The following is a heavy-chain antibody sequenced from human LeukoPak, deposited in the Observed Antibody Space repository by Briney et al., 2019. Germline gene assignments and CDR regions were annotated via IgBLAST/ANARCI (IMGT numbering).Heavy chain of an antibody. CDR2: IYYSGST. Sequence: SETLYLTCTVSGGSISSYYWSWIRQPPGKELEGIGYIYYSGSTNYNPSLKSRVTISVDTSKNQFSLKLSAVTAADTAVYYCARGAVARNDAFDIWGQGTMVTVSS. D-gene: IGHD6-19*01. J-gene: IGHJ3*02. V-gene: IGHV4-59*01. CDR3: ARGAVARNDAFDI. CDR1: GGSISSYY.